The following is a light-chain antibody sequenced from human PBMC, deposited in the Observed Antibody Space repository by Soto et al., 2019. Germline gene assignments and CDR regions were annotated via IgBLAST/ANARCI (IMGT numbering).Light chain of an antibody. Sequence: DIQMTQSPSTLSASVGDRVTITCRASQSISTWLAWYQQKPGKAPKLLIYDDSSLQSGVPSRFSGHGSGTDFALTISSLQPDDFATYYCQHYNSYTTFGQGTKLEIK. CDR3: QHYNSYTT. CDR1: QSISTW. V-gene: IGKV1-5*01. CDR2: DDS. J-gene: IGKJ2*01.